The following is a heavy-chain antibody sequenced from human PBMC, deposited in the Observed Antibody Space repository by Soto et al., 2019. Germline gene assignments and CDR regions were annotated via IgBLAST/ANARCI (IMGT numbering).Heavy chain of an antibody. Sequence: QVQLQESGPGLVKPSQTLSLTCTVSGGSISSGGYYWNWIRQHPGKGLEWIGYIYYSGSTYYNPSFRSRVTISVTTSKNQFSPTLSSVTAADTAVYYCARDRGGYSSGWFYFDYWGQGALVTVSS. V-gene: IGHV4-31*03. D-gene: IGHD6-19*01. CDR1: GGSISSGGYY. J-gene: IGHJ4*02. CDR2: IYYSGST. CDR3: ARDRGGYSSGWFYFDY.